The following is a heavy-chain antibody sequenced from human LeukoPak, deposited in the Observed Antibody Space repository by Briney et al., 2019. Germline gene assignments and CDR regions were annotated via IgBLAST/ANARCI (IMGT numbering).Heavy chain of an antibody. V-gene: IGHV3-9*01. CDR1: GSTFDDYA. D-gene: IGHD5-24*01. J-gene: IGHJ6*02. CDR2: ISWNSGSI. CDR3: AKDVRDGYNYYYYYGMDV. Sequence: GGSLRLSCAASGSTFDDYAMHWVRQAPGKGLEWVSGISWNSGSIGYADSVKGRFTISRDNSKNTLYLQMNSLRAEDTAVYYCAKDVRDGYNYYYYYGMDVWGQGTTVTVSS.